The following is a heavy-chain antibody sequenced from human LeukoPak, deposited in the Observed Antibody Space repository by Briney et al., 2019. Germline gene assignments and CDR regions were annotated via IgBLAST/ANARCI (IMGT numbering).Heavy chain of an antibody. CDR1: GFIVSSNY. V-gene: IGHV3-53*01. Sequence: GGSLRLSRAASGFIVSSNYMTWVRQAPGEGLEWVSVIHNDGSTYYTDSVKGRFTISRDNSKNTLYLQMNSLRVEDTAVYYCAALARDYWGQGTLVTVSS. CDR2: IHNDGST. CDR3: AALARDY. D-gene: IGHD3-3*02. J-gene: IGHJ4*02.